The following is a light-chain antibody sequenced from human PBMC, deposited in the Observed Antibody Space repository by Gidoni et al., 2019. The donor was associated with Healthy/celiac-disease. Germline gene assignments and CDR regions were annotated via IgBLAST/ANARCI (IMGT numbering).Light chain of an antibody. CDR1: QSISSY. V-gene: IGKV1-39*01. CDR2: AAS. Sequence: DIQMTQSPSSLSASVGDRVTITCRASQSISSYLNWYQQKPGKAPKLLIYAASSLQSWVPSRFSVRGSGTDFPLTISSLQPEDFARYYCQQSYSTPRSLTFGGGNKVEIK. CDR3: QQSYSTPRSLT. J-gene: IGKJ4*01.